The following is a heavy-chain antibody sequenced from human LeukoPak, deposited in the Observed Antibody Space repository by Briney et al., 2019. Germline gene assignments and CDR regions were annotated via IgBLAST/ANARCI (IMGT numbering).Heavy chain of an antibody. J-gene: IGHJ5*02. CDR1: GGSISSYY. D-gene: IGHD2-2*01. V-gene: IGHV4-4*07. Sequence: PSETLSLTCTVSGGSISSYYWSWIRQPARKGLEWIGRIYTSGSTNYNPSLKSRVTMSVDTSKNQFSLKLSSVTAADTAVYYCARADCSSTSCYWFDPWGQGTLVTVSS. CDR3: ARADCSSTSCYWFDP. CDR2: IYTSGST.